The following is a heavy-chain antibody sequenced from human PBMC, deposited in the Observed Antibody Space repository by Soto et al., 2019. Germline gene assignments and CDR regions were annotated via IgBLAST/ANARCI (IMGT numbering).Heavy chain of an antibody. D-gene: IGHD3-22*01. CDR2: ISAHNGNT. J-gene: IGHJ4*02. CDR3: ARNHYYNTSGYWSGLDY. CDR1: GYSFTSYG. V-gene: IGHV1-18*04. Sequence: QVQVVQSGAEVXKPGASVKVSCKTSGYSFTSYGISWLRQAPGQGLEWMAWISAHNGNTDSAQKVQGRVTLTTDTSTSTAYRELRSLRSDDTAVYYCARNHYYNTSGYWSGLDYWGQGTLVTVSS.